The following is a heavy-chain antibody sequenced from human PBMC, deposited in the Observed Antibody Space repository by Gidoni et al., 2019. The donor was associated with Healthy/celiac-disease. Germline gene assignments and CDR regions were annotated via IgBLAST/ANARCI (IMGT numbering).Heavy chain of an antibody. CDR2: ISYDGSNK. V-gene: IGHV3-30-3*01. Sequence: QVHLVESGGGVVQPGRSLRLACAASGFPFSSYAMHWVRPAPGKGLEWVAVISYDGSNKYYADSVKGRFTISRDNSKNTLYLQMNSLRAEDTAVYYCARDSFIGEWELLSWFDPWGQGTLVTVSS. CDR3: ARDSFIGEWELLSWFDP. D-gene: IGHD1-26*01. J-gene: IGHJ5*02. CDR1: GFPFSSYA.